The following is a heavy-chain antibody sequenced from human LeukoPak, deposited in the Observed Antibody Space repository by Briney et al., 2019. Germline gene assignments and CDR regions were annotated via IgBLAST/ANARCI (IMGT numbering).Heavy chain of an antibody. CDR3: ARGQLALYYYNGMDV. Sequence: SETLSLTCTVSGASISSSNYYWGWIRQPPGKGLEWIGSIYYDGSTYYKSSLRSRVAISVDTSKNQFSLKVSSVTAADRAVYYCARGQLALYYYNGMDVWGQGTTVTVSS. J-gene: IGHJ6*02. V-gene: IGHV4-39*01. D-gene: IGHD1-1*01. CDR1: GASISSSNYY. CDR2: IYYDGST.